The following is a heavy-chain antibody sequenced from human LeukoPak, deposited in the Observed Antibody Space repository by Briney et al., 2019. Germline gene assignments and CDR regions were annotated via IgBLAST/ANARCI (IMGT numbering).Heavy chain of an antibody. Sequence: SETLSLTCTVSGGSISSYYWSWIRQPPGKGLEWIGSIYYSGSTYYNPSLKSRVTISVDTSKNQFSLKLSSVTAADTAVYYCARHGRPLMPIAVAGTGAFDIWGQGTMVTVSS. V-gene: IGHV4-59*05. D-gene: IGHD6-19*01. J-gene: IGHJ3*02. CDR3: ARHGRPLMPIAVAGTGAFDI. CDR2: IYYSGST. CDR1: GGSISSYY.